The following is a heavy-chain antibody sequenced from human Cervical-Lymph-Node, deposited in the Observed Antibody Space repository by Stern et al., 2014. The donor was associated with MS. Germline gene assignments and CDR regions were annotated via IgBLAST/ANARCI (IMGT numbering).Heavy chain of an antibody. Sequence: VQLVESGAEVKKPGASVKVSCKASGYTFTLFDFNWVRQATGQGLEWMGWMNPNSGNTGYAQKFQGRITMTRNTSTSTAYMELSSLRSEDTAVYFCRSGGTYYYDGMDVWGQGTTVIVS. J-gene: IGHJ6*02. CDR2: MNPNSGNT. CDR3: RSGGTYYYDGMDV. D-gene: IGHD2-15*01. CDR1: GYTFTLFD. V-gene: IGHV1-8*01.